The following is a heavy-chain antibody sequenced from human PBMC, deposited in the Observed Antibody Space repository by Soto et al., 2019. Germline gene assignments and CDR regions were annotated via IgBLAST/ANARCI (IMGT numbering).Heavy chain of an antibody. CDR1: GGSISSGDYY. J-gene: IGHJ5*02. CDR2: IYYRGST. Sequence: QVQLQESGPGLVKPSQTLSLTCTVSGGSISSGDYYWSWIRQPPGKGLEWIGYIYYRGSTYYNPSLKSRVTISVDTSKNQFSLKLSSVTAADTAVYYCARAPAEWELAFDPWGQGTLVTVSS. CDR3: ARAPAEWELAFDP. V-gene: IGHV4-30-4*01. D-gene: IGHD1-26*01.